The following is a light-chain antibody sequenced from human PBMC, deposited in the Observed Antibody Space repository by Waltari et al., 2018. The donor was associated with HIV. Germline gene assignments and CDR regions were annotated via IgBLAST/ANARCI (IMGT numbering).Light chain of an antibody. J-gene: IGKJ3*01. CDR1: QRLLRSNGYNY. V-gene: IGKV2-28*01. CDR2: LGC. Sequence: DIVMTQFPLSLPVTPGEPASISCRSSQRLLRSNGYNYLDWYLQKPGQSPQLLSYLGCKRASGVPDRLSGSGSGTDFTLKISRVEAEDVGVYYCMQALQTPPTCGPGTKVDIK. CDR3: MQALQTPPT.